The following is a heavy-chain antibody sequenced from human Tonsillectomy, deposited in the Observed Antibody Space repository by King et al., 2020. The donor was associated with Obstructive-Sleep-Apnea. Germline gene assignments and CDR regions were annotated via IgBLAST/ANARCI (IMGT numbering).Heavy chain of an antibody. CDR1: GGSISSGGYY. J-gene: IGHJ4*01. CDR3: AREGSNAYPPPFFDY. V-gene: IGHV4-31*03. CDR2: IYYSGST. Sequence: QLQESGPGLVKPSQTLSLTCTVSGGSISSGGYYWSWIRQHPGKGLEWIGNIYYSGSTYYNTSLKSRVTISVDTSKNQFSLKLSSVTAADTAVYYCAREGSNAYPPPFFDYWGQGTLVTVSS. D-gene: IGHD3-16*01.